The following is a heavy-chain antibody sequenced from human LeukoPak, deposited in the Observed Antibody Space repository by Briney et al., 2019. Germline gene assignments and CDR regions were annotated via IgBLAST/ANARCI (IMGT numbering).Heavy chain of an antibody. CDR3: ARGADILTGYLFDY. Sequence: PSETLSLTCAVYGGSFSGYYWSWIRQPPEKGLEWIGEINHSGSTNYNPSLKSRVTISVDTSKNQFSLKLSSVTAADTAVYYCARGADILTGYLFDYWGQGTLVTVSS. CDR2: INHSGST. J-gene: IGHJ4*02. D-gene: IGHD3-9*01. CDR1: GGSFSGYY. V-gene: IGHV4-34*01.